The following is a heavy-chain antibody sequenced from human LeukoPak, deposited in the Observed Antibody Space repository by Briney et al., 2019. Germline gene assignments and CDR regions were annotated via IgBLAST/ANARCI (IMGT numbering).Heavy chain of an antibody. J-gene: IGHJ4*02. CDR3: AKDSQSRFLVFDC. Sequence: GGSLRLSSAASGFTFSSYAMSWVRQAPGKGLEWVSAIVGSGGDTHYADSVEGRFTISRDNSKNTLYLQMNSLRAEDTAVYYCAKDSQSRFLVFDCWGQGTQVTVSS. V-gene: IGHV3-23*01. CDR1: GFTFSSYA. CDR2: IVGSGGDT. D-gene: IGHD3-3*01.